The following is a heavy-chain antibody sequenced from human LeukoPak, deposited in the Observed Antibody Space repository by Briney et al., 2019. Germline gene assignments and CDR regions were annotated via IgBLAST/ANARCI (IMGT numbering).Heavy chain of an antibody. V-gene: IGHV3-7*01. CDR2: IRGDGSRL. CDR1: GFTFSSYS. Sequence: GGSLRLSCAASGFTFSSYSMNWVRQAPGKGLEWVANIRGDGSRLYYVDSVKGRFTISRDNAKNSLYLQMSNLRAEDTSVYYCARDHNYFGSDRYYDAFDIWGQGTMVTVSS. D-gene: IGHD2-21*02. J-gene: IGHJ3*02. CDR3: ARDHNYFGSDRYYDAFDI.